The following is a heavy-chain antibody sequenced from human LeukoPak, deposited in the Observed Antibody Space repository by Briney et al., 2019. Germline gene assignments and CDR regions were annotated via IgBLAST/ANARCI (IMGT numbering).Heavy chain of an antibody. V-gene: IGHV3-23*01. CDR2: TSGSGGST. Sequence: GGSLRLSCAASGFTFSSYAMSWVRQAPGKGLEWVSATSGSGGSTYYADSVKGRFTISRDNSKNTLYLQMNSLRAEDTAVYYCAKGVRYYDFWSGLLEYFDYWGQGTLVTVSS. CDR1: GFTFSSYA. J-gene: IGHJ4*02. CDR3: AKGVRYYDFWSGLLEYFDY. D-gene: IGHD3-3*01.